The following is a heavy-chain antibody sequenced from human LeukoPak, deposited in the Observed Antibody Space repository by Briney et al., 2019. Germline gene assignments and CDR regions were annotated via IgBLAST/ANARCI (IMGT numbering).Heavy chain of an antibody. V-gene: IGHV4-61*02. CDR3: ARAASYYYGSGSYYKDYYYYYMDV. CDR1: GGSISSGCYY. D-gene: IGHD3-10*01. Sequence: SQTLSLTCTVSGGSISSGCYYWSWIRQPAGKGLEWIGRIYTSGSTNDNPSLKSRVTISVDTSKNQFSLKLSSVTAADTAVYYCARAASYYYGSGSYYKDYYYYYMDVWGKGTTVTVSS. J-gene: IGHJ6*03. CDR2: IYTSGST.